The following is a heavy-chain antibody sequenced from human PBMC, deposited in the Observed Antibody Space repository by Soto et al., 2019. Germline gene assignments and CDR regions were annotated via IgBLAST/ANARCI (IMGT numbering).Heavy chain of an antibody. J-gene: IGHJ4*02. CDR2: INAGNGNT. D-gene: IGHD2-15*01. CDR1: GYTFTSYA. V-gene: IGHV1-3*01. Sequence: ASVKVSCKASGYTFTSYAMHWLRQSPGQRLEWMGWINAGNGNTKYSQKFQGRVTITRDTSASTAYMELSSLRSEDTAVYYCARDLSGYCSGGSCYSGEGFDYWGQGTLVTVSS. CDR3: ARDLSGYCSGGSCYSGEGFDY.